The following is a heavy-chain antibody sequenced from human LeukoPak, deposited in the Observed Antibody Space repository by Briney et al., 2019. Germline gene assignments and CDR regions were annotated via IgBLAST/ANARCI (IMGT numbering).Heavy chain of an antibody. CDR3: ARADCSSSTCYLRRSWFDP. CDR1: GFTLSNYD. CDR2: ISTSIRYI. J-gene: IGHJ5*02. Sequence: AGGSLRLFCAASGFTLSNYDMNWVRPAPGKGLEWVSSISTSIRYIYYKDSVRGRFTISRDDAKNSLYLEMNSLRAEDTAVYYCARADCSSSTCYLRRSWFDPWGQGTLVTVSS. D-gene: IGHD2-2*01. V-gene: IGHV3-21*01.